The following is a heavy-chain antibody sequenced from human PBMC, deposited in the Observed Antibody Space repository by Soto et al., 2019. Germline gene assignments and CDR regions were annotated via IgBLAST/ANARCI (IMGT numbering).Heavy chain of an antibody. V-gene: IGHV3-33*01. J-gene: IGHJ4*02. CDR1: GFTFNTYG. D-gene: IGHD3-10*01. CDR3: ARDWEYSSSWSYYKGADY. Sequence: QVQLVESGGGVVQPGRSLRLSCVASGFTFNTYGMHWVRQTPGKGLEWVAVTWHDGSNEYYADSVKGRFTIYRDNSKDMLYLQMNSLRAEDTAVYYCARDWEYSSSWSYYKGADYWGQGTLVTVSS. CDR2: TWHDGSNE.